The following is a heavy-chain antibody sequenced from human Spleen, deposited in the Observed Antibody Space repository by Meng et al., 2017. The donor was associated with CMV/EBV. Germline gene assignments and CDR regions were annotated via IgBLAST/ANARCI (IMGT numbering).Heavy chain of an antibody. V-gene: IGHV3-21*01. CDR1: EFTFSNYR. CDR2: ISSSSSYI. J-gene: IGHJ4*02. Sequence: GESLKISCAAFEFTFSNYRMNWVRQAPGKGLEWVSSISSSSSYIYYADSVKGRFTISRDNAKNSLYLQMNSLRAEDTAVYYCASFRGTIFGVVTDDYWGQGTLVTVSS. D-gene: IGHD3-3*01. CDR3: ASFRGTIFGVVTDDY.